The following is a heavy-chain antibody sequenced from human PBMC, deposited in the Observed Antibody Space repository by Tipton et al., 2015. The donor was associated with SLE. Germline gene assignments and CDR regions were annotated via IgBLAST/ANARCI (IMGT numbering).Heavy chain of an antibody. CDR1: GGSISSSSYY. Sequence: SLTCTVSGGSISSSSYYWGWIRQPPGKGLEWIGSIYYSGSTYYNPSLKSRVTISVDTSKNQFSLKLSSVTAADTAVYYCARSQGAFGYWGQGTLVTVSS. V-gene: IGHV4-39*07. D-gene: IGHD1-26*01. CDR3: ARSQGAFGY. J-gene: IGHJ4*02. CDR2: IYYSGST.